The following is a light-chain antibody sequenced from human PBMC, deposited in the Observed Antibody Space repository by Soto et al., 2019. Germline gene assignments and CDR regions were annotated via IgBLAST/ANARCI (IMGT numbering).Light chain of an antibody. J-gene: IGLJ1*01. CDR1: SSDVGGYNY. Sequence: QSALTQPASVSGSPGQSITISCTGTSSDVGGYNYVSWYQQHPGKAPKLMIYEVSNRPSGVSNRFSGSKSGNTASLTISGLQDEDEADYYCSSYTSSRYVFGTGTKLTVL. CDR2: EVS. V-gene: IGLV2-14*01. CDR3: SSYTSSRYV.